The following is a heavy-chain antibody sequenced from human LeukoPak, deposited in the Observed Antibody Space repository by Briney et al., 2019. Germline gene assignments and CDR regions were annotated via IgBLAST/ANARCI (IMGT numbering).Heavy chain of an antibody. D-gene: IGHD2-2*01. V-gene: IGHV1-3*01. Sequence: ASVKVSCKASGYTFTSYAMHWVRQAPGQRLEWMGWINAGNGNTKYSQKFQGRVTITRDTSASTAYMELSSLRSEDTAAYYCARDGADIVVVPAAPAYFDYWGQGTLVTVSS. CDR3: ARDGADIVVVPAAPAYFDY. J-gene: IGHJ4*02. CDR2: INAGNGNT. CDR1: GYTFTSYA.